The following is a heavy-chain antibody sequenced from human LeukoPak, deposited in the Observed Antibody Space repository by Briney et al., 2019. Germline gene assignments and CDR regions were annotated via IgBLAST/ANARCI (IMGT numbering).Heavy chain of an antibody. V-gene: IGHV3-64*01. Sequence: GGSLRLSCAASGFTFSNYAMHWVRQAPGKGLEYVSAISSDGVSTYYANSVKGRFTISRDNSKNTLYLQMGSLRAGDMAVYYCARDRWGCTSTSCYDFGYWGQGTLVTVPS. J-gene: IGHJ4*02. CDR3: ARDRWGCTSTSCYDFGY. CDR2: ISSDGVST. D-gene: IGHD2-2*01. CDR1: GFTFSNYA.